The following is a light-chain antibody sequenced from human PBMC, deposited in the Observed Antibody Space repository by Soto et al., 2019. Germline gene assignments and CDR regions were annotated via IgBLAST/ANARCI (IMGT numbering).Light chain of an antibody. CDR2: DAS. V-gene: IGKV3-15*01. CDR1: QSVHRD. J-gene: IGKJ4*02. Sequence: EIVMTQSPATLSVSPGEGATLSCRASQSVHRDLAWYQQKPGQAPRLLIYDASTRATGIPARFSGGGSGTECTLTISSLQSEDFAVYYCQQYTNWPPLTFGGGTKVQI. CDR3: QQYTNWPPLT.